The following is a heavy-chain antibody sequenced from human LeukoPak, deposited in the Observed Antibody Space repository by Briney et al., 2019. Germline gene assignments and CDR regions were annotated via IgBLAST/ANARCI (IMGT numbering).Heavy chain of an antibody. CDR3: ARDSHAIRATDAFDV. CDR1: GFTFSSYA. Sequence: PGGSLRLSCAASGFTFSSYAMHWVRQAPGKGLEWVAVISYDGSNKYYADSVKGRFTISRDNSKNAVYLEMAALRSGDTGVFYCARDSHAIRATDAFDVWGQGTMVTVYS. D-gene: IGHD2-21*01. V-gene: IGHV3-30-3*01. CDR2: ISYDGSNK. J-gene: IGHJ3*01.